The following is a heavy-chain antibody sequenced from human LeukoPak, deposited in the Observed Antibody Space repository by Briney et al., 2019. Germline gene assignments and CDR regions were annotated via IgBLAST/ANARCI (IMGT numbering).Heavy chain of an antibody. CDR2: IYYSGST. D-gene: IGHD3-10*01. CDR3: ARGYGSGSYYR. CDR1: GGSISSSGYY. J-gene: IGHJ4*02. Sequence: SETLSLTCAVSGGSISSSGYYWGWIRQPPGKGLEWIGSIYYSGSTYYNPSLKSRVTISVDTSKNQFSLKLSSVTAADTAVYYCARGYGSGSYYRWGQGTLVTVSS. V-gene: IGHV4-39*07.